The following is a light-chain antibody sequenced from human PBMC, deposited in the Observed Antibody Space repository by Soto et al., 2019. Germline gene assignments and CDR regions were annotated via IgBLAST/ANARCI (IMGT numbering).Light chain of an antibody. CDR2: GAS. J-gene: IGKJ1*01. CDR1: QSVSSSY. CDR3: QQYGSSPET. V-gene: IGKV3-20*01. Sequence: EVVFTKSPGTLSLSPGERATLSCRASQSVSSSYLAWYQQKPGQAPRLLIYGASSRATGIPDRFSGSGSGTDFTLTISRLEPEDFAVYYCQQYGSSPETFGQGTKVAIK.